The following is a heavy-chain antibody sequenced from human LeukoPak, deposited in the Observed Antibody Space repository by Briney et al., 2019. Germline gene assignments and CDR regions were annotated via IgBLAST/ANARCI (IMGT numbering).Heavy chain of an antibody. V-gene: IGHV1-69*13. D-gene: IGHD3-3*01. Sequence: ASVKVSCKASGGTFRSNFFSWVRQVPGQGPEWMGVIIPVFGTTYYAQKFQGRVTITADESTTTAYMEMRSLTSGDTATYYCASSLTIWGFFDPWGQGTPVTVSS. CDR3: ASSLTIWGFFDP. J-gene: IGHJ5*02. CDR1: GGTFRSNF. CDR2: IIPVFGTT.